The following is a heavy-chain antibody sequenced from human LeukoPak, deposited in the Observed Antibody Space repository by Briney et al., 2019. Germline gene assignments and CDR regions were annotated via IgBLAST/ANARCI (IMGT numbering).Heavy chain of an antibody. J-gene: IGHJ4*02. CDR3: ARMGYYYDSSGYYPYYFDY. D-gene: IGHD3-22*01. Sequence: GGSLRLSCAASGFTVSSNYMSWVRQAPGKGLEWVSVIYSGGSTYYADSVKGRFTISRDNSKNTLYLQMNSLRAEDTAVYYGARMGYYYDSSGYYPYYFDYWGQGTLVTVSS. V-gene: IGHV3-53*01. CDR2: IYSGGST. CDR1: GFTVSSNY.